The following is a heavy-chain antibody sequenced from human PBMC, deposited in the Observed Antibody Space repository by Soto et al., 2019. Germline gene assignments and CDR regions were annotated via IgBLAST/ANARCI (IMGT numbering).Heavy chain of an antibody. D-gene: IGHD2-15*01. J-gene: IGHJ4*02. V-gene: IGHV5-51*01. CDR2: IYPGDSDT. CDR3: ARPPKYCSGGSCPLDY. Sequence: PGESLKISCKGSGYSFTSYWIGWVRQMPGKGLEWMGIIYPGDSDTRYSPSFQGQVTISADKPISTAYLQWSSLKASDTAMYYCARPPKYCSGGSCPLDYWGQGTLVTVSS. CDR1: GYSFTSYW.